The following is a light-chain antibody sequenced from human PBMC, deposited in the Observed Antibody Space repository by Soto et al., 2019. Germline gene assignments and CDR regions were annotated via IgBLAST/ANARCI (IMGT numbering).Light chain of an antibody. V-gene: IGKV1-39*01. CDR1: QTITTS. CDR3: QQSYSVPIT. Sequence: DIQMTQSQSSLSASVGDRVTITCRTSQTITTSLNWYRQKPGKAPDLLIYAASSLQSGIPSRFGGRGSGTDFTLIINSLQPEDFATYYCQQSYSVPITFGQGTRLEIK. J-gene: IGKJ5*01. CDR2: AAS.